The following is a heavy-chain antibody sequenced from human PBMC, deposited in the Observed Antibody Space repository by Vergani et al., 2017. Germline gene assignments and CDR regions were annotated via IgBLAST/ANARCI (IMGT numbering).Heavy chain of an antibody. CDR3: ARDRHSSGWSHSLSHFDY. Sequence: QVQLVQSGAEVKKPGSSVKVSCKASGGTFSSYAISWVRQAPGQGLEWMGGIIPIFGTANYAQKFQGRVTITADESTGTAYMELSSLRSEDTAVYYCARDRHSSGWSHSLSHFDYWGQGTLVTVSS. V-gene: IGHV1-69*12. CDR1: GGTFSSYA. D-gene: IGHD6-19*01. CDR2: IIPIFGTA. J-gene: IGHJ4*02.